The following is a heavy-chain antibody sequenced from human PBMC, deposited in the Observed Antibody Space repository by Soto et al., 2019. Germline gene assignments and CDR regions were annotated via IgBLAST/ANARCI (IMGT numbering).Heavy chain of an antibody. Sequence: SETLSLTCTVSGGSISSYYWSWIRQPPGKGLEWIGYIYYSGSTNYNPSLKSRVTISVDTSKNQFSLKLSSVTAADTAVYYCARDHDFWSGYFHYYMDVWGKGTTVTVSS. CDR3: ARDHDFWSGYFHYYMDV. V-gene: IGHV4-59*01. CDR1: GGSISSYY. D-gene: IGHD3-3*01. CDR2: IYYSGST. J-gene: IGHJ6*03.